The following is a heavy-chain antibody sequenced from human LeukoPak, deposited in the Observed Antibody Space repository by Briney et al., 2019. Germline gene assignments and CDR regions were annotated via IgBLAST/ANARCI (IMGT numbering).Heavy chain of an antibody. CDR3: ARDGDYDFWSGYPQGHSWFDP. V-gene: IGHV1-69*05. Sequence: GASVKVSCKASGGTFSSYAISWVRQAPGQGFEWMGGIIPIFGTANYAQKFQGRVTITRDTSASTAYMELSSLRSEDTAVYYCARDGDYDFWSGYPQGHSWFDPWGQGTLVTVSS. J-gene: IGHJ5*02. CDR2: IIPIFGTA. D-gene: IGHD3-3*01. CDR1: GGTFSSYA.